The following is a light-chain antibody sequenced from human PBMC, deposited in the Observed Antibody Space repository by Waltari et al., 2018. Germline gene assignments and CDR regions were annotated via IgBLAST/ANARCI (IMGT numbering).Light chain of an antibody. CDR1: HSVKTN. Sequence: EVVMTQSPAPLSVSPGDRATLACRASHSVKTNLAWYQQNPGQAPRLVIFDASTRATGIPARFSGSGSGTEFTLTISSLQPEDSAVYYCQQYNNWPTWTFGQGAKVEIK. V-gene: IGKV3-15*01. CDR2: DAS. J-gene: IGKJ1*01. CDR3: QQYNNWPTWT.